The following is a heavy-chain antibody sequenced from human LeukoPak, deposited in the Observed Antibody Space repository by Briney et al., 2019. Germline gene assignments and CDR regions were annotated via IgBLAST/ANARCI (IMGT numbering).Heavy chain of an antibody. Sequence: SETLSLTCAVYGGSFSGYYWSWIRQPPGKGLVWIGEINHSGSTNYNPSLKSRVTISVDTSKNQFSLKLSSVTAADTAVYYCARLWSGDYWGQGTLVTVSS. CDR2: INHSGST. CDR1: GGSFSGYY. CDR3: ARLWSGDY. V-gene: IGHV4-34*01. J-gene: IGHJ4*02. D-gene: IGHD3-3*01.